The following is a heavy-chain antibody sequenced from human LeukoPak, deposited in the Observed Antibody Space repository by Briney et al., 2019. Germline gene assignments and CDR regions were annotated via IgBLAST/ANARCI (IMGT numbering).Heavy chain of an antibody. V-gene: IGHV1-2*02. D-gene: IGHD6-13*01. Sequence: ASVKVSCKASGYTFTGYYMHWVQQAPGQGLEWMGWINPNSGGTNYAQKFQGRVTMTRDTSISTAYMELSRLRSDDTAVYYCARGGWQQLVPHKANWFDPWGQGTLVTVSS. CDR1: GYTFTGYY. CDR2: INPNSGGT. J-gene: IGHJ5*02. CDR3: ARGGWQQLVPHKANWFDP.